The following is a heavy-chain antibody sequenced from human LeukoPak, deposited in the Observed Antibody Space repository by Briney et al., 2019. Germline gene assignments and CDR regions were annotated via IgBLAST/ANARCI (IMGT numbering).Heavy chain of an antibody. Sequence: QSGGSLRLSCAASGFTFRSYAMHWVRQAPGKGLEWVAVISYDGSNKYYADSVKGRFTISRDNSKNTLYLQMDSLRAEDTAVYYCAREDYSRLYVDYWGQGTLVTVSS. J-gene: IGHJ4*02. CDR2: ISYDGSNK. V-gene: IGHV3-30*01. CDR3: AREDYSRLYVDY. CDR1: GFTFRSYA. D-gene: IGHD2-21*01.